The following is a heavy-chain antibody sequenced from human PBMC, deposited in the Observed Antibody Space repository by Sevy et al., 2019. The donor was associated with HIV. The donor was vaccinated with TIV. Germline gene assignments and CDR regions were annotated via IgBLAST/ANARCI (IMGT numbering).Heavy chain of an antibody. CDR1: GFTFSDHY. CDR2: TRNKADSYTT. V-gene: IGHV3-72*01. Sequence: GGSLRLSCAASGFTFSDHYMEWVRQAPGKGLEWVGRTRNKADSYTTEYASSGKGRFTIPRDDSKNSLYLQMNSLKTEDTAVYYCATHAGIAAAGRVFDYWGQGSLVTVSS. CDR3: ATHAGIAAAGRVFDY. J-gene: IGHJ4*02. D-gene: IGHD6-13*01.